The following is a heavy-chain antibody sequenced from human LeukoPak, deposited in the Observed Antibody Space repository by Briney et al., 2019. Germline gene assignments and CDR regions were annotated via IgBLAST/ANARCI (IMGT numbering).Heavy chain of an antibody. D-gene: IGHD3-3*01. CDR2: IYHSGST. V-gene: IGHV4-59*12. J-gene: IGHJ3*02. CDR3: ARGQKRRYDFWRSSPFDI. Sequence: SETLSRTCTVSGGSISSYYWSWIRQPPGKGLEWIGYIYHSGSTNYNPSLKSRVTISVDTSKNQFSLKLSSVTAADTAVYYCARGQKRRYDFWRSSPFDIWGQGTMVTVSS. CDR1: GGSISSYY.